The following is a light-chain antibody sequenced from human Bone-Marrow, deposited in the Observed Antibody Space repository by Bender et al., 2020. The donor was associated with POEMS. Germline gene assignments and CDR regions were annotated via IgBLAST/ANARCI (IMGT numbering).Light chain of an antibody. CDR3: CSYAGSYTNVL. CDR1: SSNVGSNP. Sequence: QSVLTQPPSASGAPGQTVTISCSGSSSNVGSNPVNWYQHLPGTAPKLLIFSNNQRPSGVPDRFSGSKSGTSASLAISGLQSEDEADYYCCSYAGSYTNVLFGGGTKVTVL. V-gene: IGLV1-44*01. J-gene: IGLJ2*01. CDR2: SNN.